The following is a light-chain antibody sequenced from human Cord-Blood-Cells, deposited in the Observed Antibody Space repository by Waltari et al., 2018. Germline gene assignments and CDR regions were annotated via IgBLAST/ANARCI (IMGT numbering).Light chain of an antibody. CDR2: DCS. V-gene: IGLV2-14*01. Sequence: QSALTQPASVSGSPGQSITISCTGTSSDVGGYNYVYWYQQHPGKAPKLMIYDCSNRPSGVSNRFSGSKAGNTASLTISGLQAEDDADYYCSSYTSSSTYVFGTGTKVTVL. J-gene: IGLJ1*01. CDR3: SSYTSSSTYV. CDR1: SSDVGGYNY.